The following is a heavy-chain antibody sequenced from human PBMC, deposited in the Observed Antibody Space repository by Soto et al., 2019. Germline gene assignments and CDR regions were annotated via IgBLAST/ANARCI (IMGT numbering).Heavy chain of an antibody. Sequence: KASETLSLTCTVSGGSISSYYWSWIRQPPGKGLEWIGYIYYSGSTNYNPSLKSRVTISVDTSKNQFSLKLSSVTAADTAVYYCARVRGSIAVAGNWFDPWGQGTLVTVSS. J-gene: IGHJ5*02. CDR3: ARVRGSIAVAGNWFDP. CDR1: GGSISSYY. V-gene: IGHV4-59*01. CDR2: IYYSGST. D-gene: IGHD6-19*01.